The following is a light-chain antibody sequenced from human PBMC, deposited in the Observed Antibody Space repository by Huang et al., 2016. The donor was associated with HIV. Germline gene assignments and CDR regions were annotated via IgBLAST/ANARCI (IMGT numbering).Light chain of an antibody. V-gene: IGKV3-20*01. J-gene: IGKJ1*01. CDR3: QQYGNSPWT. Sequence: ESVLTQSPGTLSLSPGERATLSCRASQSVRSNYLAWYQQKPGQAPRLLIFGASSRATGIPDRCRGSGSGTDFTLTISRLEPEDFAVYYCQQYGNSPWTFGQGTKVEIK. CDR2: GAS. CDR1: QSVRSNY.